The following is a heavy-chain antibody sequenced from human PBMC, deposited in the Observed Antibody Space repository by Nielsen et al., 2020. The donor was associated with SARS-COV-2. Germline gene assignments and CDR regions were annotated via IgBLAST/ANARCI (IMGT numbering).Heavy chain of an antibody. Sequence: GESLKISCAASGFSFNSYGMHWVRQAPGKGLEWVAYISYEGSKQYYADSVKGRFTISRDFSKSTLYLQMNSLRAEDTAMYYCAKDRAIFMIYITRGGPDFWGQGTLVTVSS. V-gene: IGHV3-30*18. CDR2: ISYEGSKQ. J-gene: IGHJ4*02. CDR1: GFSFNSYG. CDR3: AKDRAIFMIYITRGGPDF. D-gene: IGHD3/OR15-3a*01.